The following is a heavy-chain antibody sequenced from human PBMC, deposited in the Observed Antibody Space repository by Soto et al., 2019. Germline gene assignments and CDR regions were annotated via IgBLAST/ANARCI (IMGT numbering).Heavy chain of an antibody. J-gene: IGHJ4*02. CDR1: GGSISSSSFY. D-gene: IGHD1-1*01. V-gene: IGHV4-39*07. CDR2: IYYSGST. Sequence: SETLSLTCTVSGGSISSSSFYWGWIRQPPGKGLEWIGSIYYSGSTYYNPSLKSRVTISVDTSKNQFSMKLSSVTAEDTAVFYCAKAEGRRNDWYDGGDCWGQGTLVTVSS. CDR3: AKAEGRRNDWYDGGDC.